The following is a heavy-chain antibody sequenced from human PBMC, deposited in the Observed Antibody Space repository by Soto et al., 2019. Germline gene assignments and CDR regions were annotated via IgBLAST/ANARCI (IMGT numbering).Heavy chain of an antibody. Sequence: SGPTLVNPTQTLTLTCPFSGFSLSTSGMCVSWIRQPPGKALEWLALIDWDDDKYYSTSLKTRLTISKDTSNSLVVLTVTDMDPVDTATYYCARISSPRGDSSSSGGCFDPCRHGTLVPV. J-gene: IGHJ5*02. V-gene: IGHV2-70*01. CDR1: GFSLSTSGMC. CDR2: IDWDDDK. D-gene: IGHD6-6*01. CDR3: ARISSPRGDSSSSGGCFDP.